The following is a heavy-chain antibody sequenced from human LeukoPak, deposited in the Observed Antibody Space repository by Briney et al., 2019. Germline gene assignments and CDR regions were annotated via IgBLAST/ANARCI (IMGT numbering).Heavy chain of an antibody. J-gene: IGHJ3*02. CDR1: GFTFSDYY. D-gene: IGHD2-2*02. CDR3: ARSSGGGYQLLYSDAFDI. CDR2: ISSSGSTI. Sequence: GGSLRLSSAASGFTFSDYYMSWIRQAPGKGLEWGSYISSSGSTIYYADSVKGRFTISRDNAKNSLYLQMNSLRAEDTAVYYCARSSGGGYQLLYSDAFDIWGQGTMVTVSS. V-gene: IGHV3-11*01.